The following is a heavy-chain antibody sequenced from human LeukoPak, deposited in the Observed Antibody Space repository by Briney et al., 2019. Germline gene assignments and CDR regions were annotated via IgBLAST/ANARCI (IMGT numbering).Heavy chain of an antibody. CDR2: INHSGST. V-gene: IGHV4-34*01. J-gene: IGHJ6*03. CDR3: ARGRVRTFPYYYYYMDV. CDR1: GGSFTGNY. D-gene: IGHD2-2*01. Sequence: TLSLTCAVYGGSFTGNYWSWIRQPPGKGLEWIGEINHSGSTNYNPSLKSRVTISVDTSKNQFSLKLSSVTAADTAVYYCARGRVRTFPYYYYYMDVWGKGTTVTVSS.